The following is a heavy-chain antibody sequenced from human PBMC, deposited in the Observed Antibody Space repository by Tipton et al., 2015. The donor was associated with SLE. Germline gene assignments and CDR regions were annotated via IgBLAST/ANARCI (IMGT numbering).Heavy chain of an antibody. CDR1: GFTFSSYG. CDR3: AKEAAYDYYFDY. V-gene: IGHV3-30*18. J-gene: IGHJ4*02. Sequence: SLRLSCAASGFTFSSYGMHWVRQAPGKGLEWVAVIWYDGSNKYYADSVKGRFTISRDISKNTLYLQMNSLRAEDTAVYYCAKEAAYDYYFDYWGQGTLVIVSS. D-gene: IGHD3-3*01. CDR2: IWYDGSNK.